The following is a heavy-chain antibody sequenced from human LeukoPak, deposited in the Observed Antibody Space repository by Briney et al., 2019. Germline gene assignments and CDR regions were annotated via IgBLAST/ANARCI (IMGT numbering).Heavy chain of an antibody. D-gene: IGHD2-8*01. CDR1: GYTFTSYG. CDR2: ISAQHGQT. CDR3: AGSLGYCTSNVCYLKY. Sequence: ASVKVSCKASGYTFTSYGISWVRQAPGQGLEWMGWISAQHGQTEYAPNSQDRVTMTTDTYTNTAYMELRSLRSDDTAVYYCAGSLGYCTSNVCYLKYWGQGTLVTVSS. J-gene: IGHJ4*02. V-gene: IGHV1-18*01.